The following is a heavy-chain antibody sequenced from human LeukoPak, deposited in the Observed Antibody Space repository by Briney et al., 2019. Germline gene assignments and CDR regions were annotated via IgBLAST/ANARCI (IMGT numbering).Heavy chain of an antibody. V-gene: IGHV4-30-4*01. CDR1: GGSISSGDYY. CDR2: IYYSGST. J-gene: IGHJ4*02. D-gene: IGHD3-10*01. Sequence: PSETLSLTCTVSGGSISSGDYYWSWIRQPPGKGLEWIGYIYYSGSTYYNPSLKSRVTISVDTSKNQFSLKLSSVTAADTAVYYCAERRWLGPFDYWGQGTLVTVSS. CDR3: AERRWLGPFDY.